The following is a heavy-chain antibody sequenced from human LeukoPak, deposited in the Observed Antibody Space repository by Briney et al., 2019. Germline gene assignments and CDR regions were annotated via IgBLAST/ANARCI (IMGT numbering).Heavy chain of an antibody. CDR1: GYTLTELS. CDR2: FDRGDGAT. J-gene: IGHJ4*02. V-gene: IGHV1-24*01. Sequence: ASVKVSCKVSGYTLTELSVYWVRQAPGKGLVWMGGFDRGDGATLYAQRFLGRVSVTEDTSTDTAYMELSSLTSDDTAVYFCAAERSGELMAYWGQGTLVTVSS. CDR3: AAERSGELMAY. D-gene: IGHD3-3*01.